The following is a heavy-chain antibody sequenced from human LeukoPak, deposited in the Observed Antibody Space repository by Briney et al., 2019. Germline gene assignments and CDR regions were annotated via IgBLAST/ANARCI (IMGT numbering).Heavy chain of an antibody. CDR3: AKDDAVAGTEGYFDY. CDR1: GFTFSSYA. V-gene: IGHV3-30-3*01. CDR2: ISYDGSNK. D-gene: IGHD6-19*01. J-gene: IGHJ4*02. Sequence: GGSLRLSCAASGFTFSSYAMRWVRQAPGKGLEWVAVISYDGSNKYYADSVKGRFTISRDNSKNTLYLQMNSLRAEDTALYYCAKDDAVAGTEGYFDYWGQGTLVTVSS.